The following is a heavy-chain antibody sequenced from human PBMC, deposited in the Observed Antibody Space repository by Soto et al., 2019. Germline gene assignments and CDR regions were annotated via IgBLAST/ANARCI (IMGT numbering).Heavy chain of an antibody. V-gene: IGHV3-9*01. CDR1: RFTFDDYA. Sequence: EVQLEESGGGLVQAGRSLRLSCAASRFTFDDYALHWVRQAPGKGLEWVSGISWNSAIISYADSVKGRFSITRDNAKKYVYLQMDSLRPEDTALYYCVKDLGYYYDYAFDVWGQGTMVTVSP. D-gene: IGHD3-22*01. J-gene: IGHJ3*01. CDR2: ISWNSAII. CDR3: VKDLGYYYDYAFDV.